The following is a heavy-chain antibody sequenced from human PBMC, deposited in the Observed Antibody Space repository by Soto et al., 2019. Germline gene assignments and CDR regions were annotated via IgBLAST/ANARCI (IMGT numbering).Heavy chain of an antibody. J-gene: IGHJ5*02. D-gene: IGHD2-2*01. CDR2: IWYDGSNK. V-gene: IGHV3-33*01. CDR3: ARDGDIVVVPAADFYGFDP. Sequence: QVQLVESGGGVVQPGRSLRLSCAASGFTFSSYGMHWVRQAPGKGLEWVAVIWYDGSNKYYADSVKGRFTISRDNSKNTLYWQMNSLRAEDTAVYYCARDGDIVVVPAADFYGFDPWGQGTLVTLSS. CDR1: GFTFSSYG.